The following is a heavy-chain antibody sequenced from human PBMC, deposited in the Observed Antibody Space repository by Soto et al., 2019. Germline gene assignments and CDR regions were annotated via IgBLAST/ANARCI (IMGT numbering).Heavy chain of an antibody. J-gene: IGHJ4*02. CDR3: ARDPFYPEDY. V-gene: IGHV3-21*01. CDR1: GLTFSSYS. Sequence: GGSLRLSCEASGLTFSSYSMNWVRQAPGKGLEWVSSISSSSSYIYYAESVKGRFTISRDNAKISLYLQMNSLRAEDTAVYYCARDPFYPEDYWGQGTLVTVSS. CDR2: ISSSSSYI.